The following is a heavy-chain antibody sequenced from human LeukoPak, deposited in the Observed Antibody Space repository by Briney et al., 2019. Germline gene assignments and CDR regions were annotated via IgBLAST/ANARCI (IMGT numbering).Heavy chain of an antibody. D-gene: IGHD5-12*01. V-gene: IGHV3-7*03. Sequence: PGGSLRLSCAASGFTFSSYWMSWVRQAPGKGLEWLANIKQDGSEKYYVDSVKGRFTISRANAKNSLYLQMNSLRAEDTAVYYCARDSGYDHLLVYWGQGTLVTVSS. J-gene: IGHJ4*02. CDR3: ARDSGYDHLLVY. CDR1: GFTFSSYW. CDR2: IKQDGSEK.